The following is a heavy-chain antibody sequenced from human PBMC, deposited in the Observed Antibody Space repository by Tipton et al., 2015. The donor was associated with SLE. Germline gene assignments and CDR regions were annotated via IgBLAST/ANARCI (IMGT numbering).Heavy chain of an antibody. CDR1: GFTFGDYA. CDR3: ARDGRYCSSTSCYLDAFDI. J-gene: IGHJ3*02. CDR2: IRSKAYGGTT. D-gene: IGHD2-2*01. V-gene: IGHV3-49*04. Sequence: SLRLSCTASGFTFGDYAMSWVRQAPGKGLEWVGFIRSKAYGGTTEYAASVKGRFTISRDNAKNSLYLQMNSLRAEDTAVYYCARDGRYCSSTSCYLDAFDIWGQGTMVTVSS.